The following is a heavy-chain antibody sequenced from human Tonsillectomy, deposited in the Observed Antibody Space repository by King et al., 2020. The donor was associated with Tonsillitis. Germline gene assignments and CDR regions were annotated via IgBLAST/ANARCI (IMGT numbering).Heavy chain of an antibody. CDR1: GFTFSSYS. J-gene: IGHJ4*02. D-gene: IGHD3-3*01. Sequence: VQLVESGGGLVQPGGSLRISCAASGFTFSSYSMNWVRQAPGKGLEWISYIGSSSSTIYYADSVKGRFTISRDKAKNSLYLQMNSLRDADTAVYYCARDRVVISGEMLDYWGQGTLVTVSS. CDR3: ARDRVVISGEMLDY. V-gene: IGHV3-48*02. CDR2: IGSSSSTI.